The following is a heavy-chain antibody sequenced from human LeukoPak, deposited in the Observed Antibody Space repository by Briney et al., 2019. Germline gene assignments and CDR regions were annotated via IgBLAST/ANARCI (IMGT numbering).Heavy chain of an antibody. CDR1: GGSISSSNW. Sequence: PSETLSLTCAVSGGSISSSNWWSWVRQPPGKGLEWIGEIYHSGSTNYNPSLKSRVTISVDKSKNQFSLKLSSVTAADTAVYYCAREGDYYDSSGYLFDYWGQGTLVTVSS. CDR2: IYHSGST. D-gene: IGHD3-22*01. J-gene: IGHJ4*02. CDR3: AREGDYYDSSGYLFDY. V-gene: IGHV4-4*02.